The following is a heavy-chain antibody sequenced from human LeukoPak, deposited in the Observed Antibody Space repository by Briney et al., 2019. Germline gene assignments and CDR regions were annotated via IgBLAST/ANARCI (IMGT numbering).Heavy chain of an antibody. Sequence: GGSLRLSCAASGFTFSSYAMSWVRQAPGKGLEWVSAISGSGGSTYYADSVKGRFTISRDNSKNTLFLLMNSLRAEDTAVYYCARGGVYSSGWYVDYWGQGTLVTVSS. J-gene: IGHJ4*02. CDR3: ARGGVYSSGWYVDY. CDR1: GFTFSSYA. D-gene: IGHD6-19*01. CDR2: ISGSGGST. V-gene: IGHV3-23*01.